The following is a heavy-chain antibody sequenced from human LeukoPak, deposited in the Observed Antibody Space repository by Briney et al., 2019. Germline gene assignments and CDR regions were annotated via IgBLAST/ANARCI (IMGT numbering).Heavy chain of an antibody. J-gene: IGHJ4*02. CDR3: TRDLSWYFFDY. CDR1: GFTFSSYA. V-gene: IGHV3-30-3*01. Sequence: GRSLRLSCAASGFTFSSYAMHWVRQAPGKGLEWVTVISYDGSNKYYADSVKGRFTISRDNSKNTLYLQMNSLRAEDTAVYYCTRDLSWYFFDYWGQGTLVTVSS. CDR2: ISYDGSNK. D-gene: IGHD6-13*01.